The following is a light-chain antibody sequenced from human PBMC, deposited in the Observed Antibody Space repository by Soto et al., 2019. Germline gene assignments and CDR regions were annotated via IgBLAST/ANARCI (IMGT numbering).Light chain of an antibody. V-gene: IGKV1-39*01. Sequence: DIQMTQSPSSLSASVGDRVTITCRASQTISTYLNWYQQKPGKAPRLLIYGASSLLSGVPSRFSGSGSGTDFTLTIACLQPDDFSTYYCQQSDSTPYTFGQGTKVEI. CDR3: QQSDSTPYT. CDR1: QTISTY. J-gene: IGKJ2*01. CDR2: GAS.